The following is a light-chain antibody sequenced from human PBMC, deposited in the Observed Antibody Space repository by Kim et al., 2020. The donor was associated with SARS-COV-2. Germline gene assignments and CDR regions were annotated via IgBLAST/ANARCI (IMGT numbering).Light chain of an antibody. CDR1: QSISSY. CDR3: QQNYSTPWT. Sequence: DIQMTQSPSSLSASVGDRVTITCRASQSISSYLNWYQQKPGKAPKLLIYAASSLQSGVPSRFSGSGSGTDFTLTISSLQPEDVATYYCQQNYSTPWTFGQGTKVDIK. V-gene: IGKV1-39*01. CDR2: AAS. J-gene: IGKJ1*01.